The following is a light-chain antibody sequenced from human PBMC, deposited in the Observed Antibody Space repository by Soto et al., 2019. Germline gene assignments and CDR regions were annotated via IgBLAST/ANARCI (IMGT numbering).Light chain of an antibody. Sequence: DIQLTQAPSFLSASVGDRVTITCRASQDITYYLAWYQQKPGKPPNLLIYGASTLQSGVPSRFGGSGSGTEFTLTISSLQPEDFATYYCQQLDSYPRTFGQGTKLEIK. CDR1: QDITYY. CDR3: QQLDSYPRT. CDR2: GAS. J-gene: IGKJ2*01. V-gene: IGKV1-9*01.